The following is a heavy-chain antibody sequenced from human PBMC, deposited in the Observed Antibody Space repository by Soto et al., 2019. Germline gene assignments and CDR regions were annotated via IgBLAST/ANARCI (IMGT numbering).Heavy chain of an antibody. CDR1: GGPISSGGYS. D-gene: IGHD2-2*01. CDR3: ARAQDIVLVPAAMPLGVRGPRGAFDI. CDR2: IYHSGST. V-gene: IGHV4-30-2*01. J-gene: IGHJ3*02. Sequence: PSETLSLTCAVSGGPISSGGYSCNWIRQPPGKGLEWIGYIYHSGSTYYNPSLKSRVTISVDRSKNQFSLKLSSVTAADTAVYYCARAQDIVLVPAAMPLGVRGPRGAFDIWGQGTMVTVSS.